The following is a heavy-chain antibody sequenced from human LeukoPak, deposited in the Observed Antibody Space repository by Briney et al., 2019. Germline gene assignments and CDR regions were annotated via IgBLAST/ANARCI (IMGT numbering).Heavy chain of an antibody. CDR1: GFTFSSYA. D-gene: IGHD6-13*01. V-gene: IGHV3-21*01. CDR3: ARDLNLAAAGTVVY. J-gene: IGHJ4*02. Sequence: GGSLRLSCAASGFTFSSYAMSWVRQAPGKGLEWVSSISSSSSYIYYADSVKGRFTISRGNAKNSLYLQMNSLRAEDTAVYYCARDLNLAAAGTVVYWGQGTLVTVSS. CDR2: ISSSSSYI.